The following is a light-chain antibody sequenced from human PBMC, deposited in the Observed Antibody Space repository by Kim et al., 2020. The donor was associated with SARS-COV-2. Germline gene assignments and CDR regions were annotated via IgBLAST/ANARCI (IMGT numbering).Light chain of an antibody. CDR3: GTWDDSLSSWI. J-gene: IGLJ2*01. CDR2: IND. Sequence: GQRATLSCSGSHSTIASNFVSWNRHFPGAAPSRLTFINDPRPSGLPEQFSGSRSGTSASLAISGLRSEDEADYYCGTWDDSLSSWIFGGGTQLTVL. CDR1: HSTIASNF. V-gene: IGLV1-47*01.